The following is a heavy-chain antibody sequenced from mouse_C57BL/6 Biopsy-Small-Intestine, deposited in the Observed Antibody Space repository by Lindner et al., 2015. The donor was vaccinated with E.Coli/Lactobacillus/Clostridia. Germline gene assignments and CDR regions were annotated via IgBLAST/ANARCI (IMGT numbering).Heavy chain of an antibody. V-gene: IGHV1-82*01. CDR2: IYPGDGDT. CDR1: GYAFSSSW. CDR3: ARGPYYGSSYYFDY. D-gene: IGHD1-1*01. Sequence: VQLQESGPELVKPGASVKISCKASGYAFSSSWMNWVKQRPGKGLEWLGRIYPGDGDTNYNGEFKDKATLTADKSSSTVYMQLSSLTSEDSAVYFCARGPYYGSSYYFDYWGQGTTLTVSS. J-gene: IGHJ2*01.